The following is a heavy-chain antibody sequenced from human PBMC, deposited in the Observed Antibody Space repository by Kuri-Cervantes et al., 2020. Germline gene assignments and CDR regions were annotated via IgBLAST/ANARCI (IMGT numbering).Heavy chain of an antibody. CDR2: FDPEDGET. J-gene: IGHJ6*02. Sequence: ASVKVSCKVSRYTLTELSMHWVRQAPGKGLEWMGGFDPEDGETIYAQKFQGRVTMTEDESTSTAYMELSSLRSEDTAVYYCARGLYSSSWSTPYYYYGMDVWGQGTTVTVSS. CDR3: ARGLYSSSWSTPYYYYGMDV. V-gene: IGHV1-24*01. D-gene: IGHD6-13*01. CDR1: RYTLTELS.